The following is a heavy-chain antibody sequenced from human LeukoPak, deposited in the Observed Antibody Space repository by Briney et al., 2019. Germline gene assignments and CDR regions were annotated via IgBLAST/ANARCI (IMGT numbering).Heavy chain of an antibody. CDR3: AKAGIVATMNADWFDP. J-gene: IGHJ5*02. D-gene: IGHD5-12*01. Sequence: ASVKVSCTASGYTFTSYDINWVRQATGQGLEWMGWMNPNSGNTGYAQKFRGRVTMTRDTSISTAYMELSSLRSEDTAVYYCAKAGIVATMNADWFDPWGQGTLVTVSS. CDR1: GYTFTSYD. CDR2: MNPNSGNT. V-gene: IGHV1-8*01.